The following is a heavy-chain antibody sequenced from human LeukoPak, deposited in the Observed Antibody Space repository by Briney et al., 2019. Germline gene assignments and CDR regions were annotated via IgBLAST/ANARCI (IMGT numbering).Heavy chain of an antibody. V-gene: IGHV3-48*02. Sequence: GGSLRLSCAASGFTFSSYNMNWVRQAPGKGLEWVSDISSSGSTIYFADSVKGRFTISRDNAKNSLYLQMNSLRDEDTAVYYCARVASGYCSSTSCSLYYYYYGMDVWGQGTTVTVSS. CDR1: GFTFSSYN. CDR3: ARVASGYCSSTSCSLYYYYYGMDV. CDR2: ISSSGSTI. J-gene: IGHJ6*02. D-gene: IGHD2-2*01.